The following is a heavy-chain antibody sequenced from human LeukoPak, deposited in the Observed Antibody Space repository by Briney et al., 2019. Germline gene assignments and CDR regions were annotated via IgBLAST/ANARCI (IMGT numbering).Heavy chain of an antibody. CDR3: ARVGFPYSSSWYFLDP. CDR1: GYAFTNYD. V-gene: IGHV1-18*01. J-gene: IGHJ5*02. D-gene: IGHD6-13*01. CDR2: ISTYNANT. Sequence: VASVKVSCKASGYAFTNYDITWVRQAPGQGLEWRGWISTYNANTNTAQKLQGRVTMTTDTSTSTAYMELSSLRSEDTAVYYCARVGFPYSSSWYFLDPWGQGTLVTVSS.